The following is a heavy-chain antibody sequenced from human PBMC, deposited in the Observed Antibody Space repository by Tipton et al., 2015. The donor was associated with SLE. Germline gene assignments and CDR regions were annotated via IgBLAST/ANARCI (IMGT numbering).Heavy chain of an antibody. D-gene: IGHD1-26*01. CDR1: GYGCNANW. V-gene: IGHV5-51*01. J-gene: IGHJ6*03. CDR3: ARQVGPHDTYSYYMDV. Sequence: QLVQSGAEVKKPGESLTISCKCSGYGCNANWIAWVRQMPGKGLEWMGIIYPGDSGTRYSPSFQGQVTISADKSVSTTYLQWSSLKASDTAMYFCARQVGPHDTYSYYMDVWGKGTTVSVSS. CDR2: IYPGDSGT.